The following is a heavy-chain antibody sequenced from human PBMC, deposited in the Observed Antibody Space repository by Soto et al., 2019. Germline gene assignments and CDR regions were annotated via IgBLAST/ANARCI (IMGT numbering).Heavy chain of an antibody. D-gene: IGHD3-3*01. CDR1: GGTFNGYG. J-gene: IGHJ3*01. CDR3: ALGVSNSGAYYTGPSAYDL. CDR2: TVPVFDTS. V-gene: IGHV1-69*06. Sequence: QVQLVQSGAVVKKPGSSVEVSCKASGGTFNGYGISWVRQAPGQGREWMGGTVPVFDTSKYAPRFQGRVTITADKSTSTAYMELSSVRSDDTAIYFFALGVSNSGAYYTGPSAYDLWGQGTRVIVSS.